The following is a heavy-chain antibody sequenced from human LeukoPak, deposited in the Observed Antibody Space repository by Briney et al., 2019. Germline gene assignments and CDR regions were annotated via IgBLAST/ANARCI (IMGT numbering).Heavy chain of an antibody. D-gene: IGHD3-22*01. Sequence: PSETLSLTCTVSGGSISSGSYYWSWIRQPAGKGLEWIGRIYTSGSTNYNPSLKSRVTISVDTSKNQFFLKLSSVTAADTAVYYCARDDGYYDSSGPCFDPWGQGTLVTVSS. V-gene: IGHV4-61*02. CDR1: GGSISSGSYY. CDR3: ARDDGYYDSSGPCFDP. J-gene: IGHJ5*02. CDR2: IYTSGST.